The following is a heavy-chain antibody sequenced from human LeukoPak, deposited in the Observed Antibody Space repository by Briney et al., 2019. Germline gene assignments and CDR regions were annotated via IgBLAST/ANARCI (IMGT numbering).Heavy chain of an antibody. CDR3: AREDVDITVATSGAFDI. CDR2: IISDGGST. J-gene: IGHJ3*02. D-gene: IGHD6-19*01. V-gene: IGHV3-74*01. Sequence: GGSLRLSCAASGFTFNRFWMHWVRQAPGKGLVWVSRIISDGGSTNYADSVKGRFTISRDNAKSTLYLQMNSLRAEDTALYYCAREDVDITVATSGAFDIWGQGQWSPSLQ. CDR1: GFTFNRFW.